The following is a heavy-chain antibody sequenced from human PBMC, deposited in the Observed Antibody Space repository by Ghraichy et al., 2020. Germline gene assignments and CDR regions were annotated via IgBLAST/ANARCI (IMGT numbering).Heavy chain of an antibody. Sequence: GESLNNSCAASGFTVSSNYMSWVRQAPGKGLEWVSVIYSGGSTYYADSVKGRFTISRDNSKNTLYLQMNSLRAEDTAVYYCARDFYCSSTSCYAFDIWGQGTMVTVSS. CDR3: ARDFYCSSTSCYAFDI. D-gene: IGHD2-2*01. V-gene: IGHV3-66*02. CDR2: IYSGGST. J-gene: IGHJ3*02. CDR1: GFTVSSNY.